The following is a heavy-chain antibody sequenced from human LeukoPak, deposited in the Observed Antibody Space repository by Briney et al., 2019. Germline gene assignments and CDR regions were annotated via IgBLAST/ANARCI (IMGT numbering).Heavy chain of an antibody. CDR1: GGSISSSSYY. Sequence: SETLSLTCTVSGGSISSSSYYWGWIRQPPGKGLEWIGRIYTSGSTNYNPSLKSRVTMSVDTSKNQFSLKLSSVTAADTAVYYCARASYTGLAAPGFDYWGQGTLVTVSS. J-gene: IGHJ4*02. CDR3: ARASYTGLAAPGFDY. V-gene: IGHV4-61*02. D-gene: IGHD2-15*01. CDR2: IYTSGST.